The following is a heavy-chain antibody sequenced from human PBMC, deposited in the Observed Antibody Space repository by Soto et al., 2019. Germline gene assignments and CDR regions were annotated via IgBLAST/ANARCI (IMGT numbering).Heavy chain of an antibody. J-gene: IGHJ6*03. Sequence: ETLSLTCAVYGGSFSGYYWSWILQPPGKGLEWIGEINHSGSTNYNPSLKSRVTISLDTSKNQVSLKLSSVTAADTAVYYCARAAGIAAAGPRFRGKRNMDVWGKGTTVTVSS. CDR1: GGSFSGYY. D-gene: IGHD6-13*01. V-gene: IGHV4-34*01. CDR2: INHSGST. CDR3: ARAAGIAAAGPRFRGKRNMDV.